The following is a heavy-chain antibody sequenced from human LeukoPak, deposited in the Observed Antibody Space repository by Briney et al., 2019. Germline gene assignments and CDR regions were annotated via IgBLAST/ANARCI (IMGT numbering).Heavy chain of an antibody. CDR2: INHSGST. CDR3: ARGPIRPHFGFDP. CDR1: GGSFSGYY. Sequence: SETLSLTCAVYGGSFSGYYWSWIRQPPGKGLEWIGEINHSGSTNYIPSLKSRVTISVDTSKNQFSLKLSSVTAADTAVYYCARGPIRPHFGFDPWGQGTLVTVSS. J-gene: IGHJ5*02. D-gene: IGHD3-3*02. V-gene: IGHV4-34*01.